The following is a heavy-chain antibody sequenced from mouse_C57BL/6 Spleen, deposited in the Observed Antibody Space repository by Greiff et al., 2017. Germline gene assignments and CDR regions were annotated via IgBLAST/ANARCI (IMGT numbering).Heavy chain of an antibody. Sequence: EVMLVESGGDLVKPGGSLKLSCAASGFTFSSYGMSWVRQTPDKRLEWVATISSGGSYTYYPDSVKGRFTISRDNAKSTLYLQMSSLKSEDTAMYYCAREGPLYAMDYWGQGTSVTVSS. V-gene: IGHV5-6*01. D-gene: IGHD3-3*01. CDR2: ISSGGSYT. CDR1: GFTFSSYG. J-gene: IGHJ4*01. CDR3: AREGPLYAMDY.